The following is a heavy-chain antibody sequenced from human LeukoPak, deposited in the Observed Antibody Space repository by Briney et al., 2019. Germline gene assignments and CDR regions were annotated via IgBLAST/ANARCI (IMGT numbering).Heavy chain of an antibody. J-gene: IGHJ5*02. Sequence: SSETLSLTCAVYGGSFSGYYWSWIRQPPGKGLEWIGEINHSGSTNYNPSLKSRVTISVDTSKNQFSLKLSSVTAADTAVYYCARELGVTMIVVVTNWFDPWGQGTLVTVSS. CDR2: INHSGST. V-gene: IGHV4-34*01. CDR1: GGSFSGYY. CDR3: ARELGVTMIVVVTNWFDP. D-gene: IGHD3-22*01.